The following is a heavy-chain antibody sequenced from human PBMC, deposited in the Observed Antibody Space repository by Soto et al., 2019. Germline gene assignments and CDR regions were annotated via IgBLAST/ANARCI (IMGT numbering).Heavy chain of an antibody. D-gene: IGHD2-2*01. CDR3: ARHVPAAGYYYGMDV. J-gene: IGHJ6*02. Sequence: ASVKVSCKASGGTISSYAISWVRQAPGQGLEWMGGIIPIFGTANYAQKFQGRVTITADESTSTAYMELSSLRSEDTAVYYCARHVPAAGYYYGMDVWGQGTTVTSP. V-gene: IGHV1-69*13. CDR2: IIPIFGTA. CDR1: GGTISSYA.